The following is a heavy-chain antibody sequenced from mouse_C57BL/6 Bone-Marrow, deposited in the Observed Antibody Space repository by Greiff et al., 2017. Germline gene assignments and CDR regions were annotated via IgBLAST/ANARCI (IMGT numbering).Heavy chain of an antibody. CDR2: ISNGGGST. J-gene: IGHJ3*01. V-gene: IGHV5-12*01. CDR1: GFTFSDYY. Sequence: EVQGVESGGGLVQPGGSLKLSCAASGFTFSDYYMYWVRQTPEKRLEWVAYISNGGGSTYYPDTVKGRFTISRDNAKNTLYLQMSRLKSEDTAMYYCARADYASFAYWGQGTLVTVSA. D-gene: IGHD1-1*01. CDR3: ARADYASFAY.